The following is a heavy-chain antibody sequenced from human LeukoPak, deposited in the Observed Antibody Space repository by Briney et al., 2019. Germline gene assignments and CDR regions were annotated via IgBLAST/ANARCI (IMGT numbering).Heavy chain of an antibody. Sequence: PSETLSLTCTVPGGSISSGSYYWRWIRQPAGKGLEWIGRIYTSGSTNYNPSLKSRVTISVDASKNQFSLKLSSVTAADTSVYYCARDAVTIFGVLIPFDYGGQGTLVTVSS. CDR1: GGSISSGSYY. CDR3: ARDAVTIFGVLIPFDY. V-gene: IGHV4-61*02. J-gene: IGHJ4*02. D-gene: IGHD3-3*01. CDR2: IYTSGST.